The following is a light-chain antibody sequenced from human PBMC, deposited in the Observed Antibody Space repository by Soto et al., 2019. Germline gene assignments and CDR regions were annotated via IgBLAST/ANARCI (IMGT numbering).Light chain of an antibody. CDR2: DTS. CDR1: QSVISNF. CDR3: QQNGALPPT. Sequence: EVVLTQSPGTLSLSPGESATLSCRASQSVISNFLAWYQQKPAQAPRLLIYDTSNRATGIPDTFSGSGSGTDFTLTISRLEPEDFAVYYCQQNGALPPTFGQGTKVEIK. V-gene: IGKV3-20*01. J-gene: IGKJ1*01.